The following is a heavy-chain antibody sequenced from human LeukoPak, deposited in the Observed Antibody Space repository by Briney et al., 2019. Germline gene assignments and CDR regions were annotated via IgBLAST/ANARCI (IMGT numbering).Heavy chain of an antibody. V-gene: IGHV3-21*03. J-gene: IGHJ4*02. CDR2: ISSSSSYI. Sequence: GGSLRLSCAASGFTFSSYSMNWVRQAPGKGLEWVSSISSSSSYIYYADSVKGRFTISRDNAKNSLYLQMNSLKTEDTAVYYCTRFRLRLGELSSYYFDYWGQGTLVTVSS. CDR3: TRFRLRLGELSSYYFDY. D-gene: IGHD3-16*02. CDR1: GFTFSSYS.